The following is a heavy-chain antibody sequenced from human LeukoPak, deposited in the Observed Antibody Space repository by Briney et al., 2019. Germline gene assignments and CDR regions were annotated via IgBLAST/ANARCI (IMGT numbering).Heavy chain of an antibody. V-gene: IGHV3-23*01. Sequence: GGSLRLSCAASGFTFSSYAMSWVRQAPGKGLEWVSAISGSGGSTYYADSVKGRFTISRDNSKNTLYLQMNSLRAEDTAVYYCARDQFSSGLNWFDPWGQGTLVTVSS. CDR1: GFTFSSYA. D-gene: IGHD6-19*01. CDR3: ARDQFSSGLNWFDP. CDR2: ISGSGGST. J-gene: IGHJ5*02.